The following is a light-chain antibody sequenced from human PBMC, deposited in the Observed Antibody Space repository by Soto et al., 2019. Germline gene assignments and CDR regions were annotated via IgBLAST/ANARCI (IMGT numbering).Light chain of an antibody. Sequence: EIVMTQSPVTLSVSPGERATLSCRASQSVTSNLAWYQQKPGQAPRLLIYGASTRATGIPARFSGSGSGTEFTLAISNLQPEDFAIYYCQQFNDWPRTFGQGTKV. CDR2: GAS. J-gene: IGKJ1*01. V-gene: IGKV3-15*01. CDR3: QQFNDWPRT. CDR1: QSVTSN.